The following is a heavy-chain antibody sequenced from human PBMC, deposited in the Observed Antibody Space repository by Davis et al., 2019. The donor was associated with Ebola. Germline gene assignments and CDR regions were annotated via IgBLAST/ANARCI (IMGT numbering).Heavy chain of an antibody. Sequence: SETLSLTCAVYGGSFSGYHWSWIRQPPGKGLEWIGEINHSGSTNYNPSLKSRVTISVDTSKNQFSLKLSSVTAADTAVYYCAGPGGFGELLYYYYYGMDVWGQGTTVTVSS. V-gene: IGHV4-34*01. CDR3: AGPGGFGELLYYYYYGMDV. D-gene: IGHD3-10*01. CDR2: INHSGST. J-gene: IGHJ6*02. CDR1: GGSFSGYH.